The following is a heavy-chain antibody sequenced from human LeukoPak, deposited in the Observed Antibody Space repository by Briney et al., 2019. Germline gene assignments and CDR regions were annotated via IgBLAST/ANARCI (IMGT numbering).Heavy chain of an antibody. Sequence: SETLSLTCTVSGYSISSGYYWGWIRQPPGKGLEWIGNIYHIGRTYYNPSLKSRVTISVDTSKNQFSLKLRSVTAADTAVYYCARSALKQQLKGNWFDPWGQGTLVTVSS. CDR3: ARSALKQQLKGNWFDP. J-gene: IGHJ5*02. CDR2: IYHIGRT. CDR1: GYSISSGYY. D-gene: IGHD6-13*01. V-gene: IGHV4-38-2*02.